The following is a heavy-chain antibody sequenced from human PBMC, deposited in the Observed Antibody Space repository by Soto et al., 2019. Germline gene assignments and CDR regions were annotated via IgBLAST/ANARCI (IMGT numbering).Heavy chain of an antibody. D-gene: IGHD2-15*01. Sequence: ASVKVSCKASGYTFISYYIHWVRQAPGQGLEWMGVINPNGGSTVYAQKFQGRVTLTRDTSTSTVYVELRSLRSDDTAVYYCARVRGYCSGGSCYPVTAFDPWGQGTLVTVSS. CDR3: ARVRGYCSGGSCYPVTAFDP. CDR2: INPNGGST. CDR1: GYTFISYY. V-gene: IGHV1-46*01. J-gene: IGHJ5*02.